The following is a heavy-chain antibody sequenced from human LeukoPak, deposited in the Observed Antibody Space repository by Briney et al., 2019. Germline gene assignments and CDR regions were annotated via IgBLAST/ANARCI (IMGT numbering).Heavy chain of an antibody. CDR1: GGSISGYW. V-gene: IGHV4-4*02. D-gene: IGHD1-26*01. CDR2: IFESGST. J-gene: IGHJ4*02. Sequence: PSVTLSLTCAVSGGSISGYWWSWVRQPPGKGLEWIGEIFESGSTNYNPSLKSRATISGDKSESLFSLRLTSVSVADTAVYYCARHQMGANTFDYWGQGTLVTVSS. CDR3: ARHQMGANTFDY.